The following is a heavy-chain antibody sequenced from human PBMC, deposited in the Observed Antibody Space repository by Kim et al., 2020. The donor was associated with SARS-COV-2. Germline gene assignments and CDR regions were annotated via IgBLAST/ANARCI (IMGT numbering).Heavy chain of an antibody. J-gene: IGHJ6*02. CDR2: ISAYNGNT. CDR3: ARDPHMVQGVIINYYYYYGMDV. D-gene: IGHD3-10*01. Sequence: ASVKVSCKASGYTFTSYGISWVRQAPGQGLEWMGWISAYNGNTNYAQKLQGRVTMTTDTSTSTAYMELRSLRSDDTAVYYCARDPHMVQGVIINYYYYYGMDVWGQGTTVTVSS. V-gene: IGHV1-18*01. CDR1: GYTFTSYG.